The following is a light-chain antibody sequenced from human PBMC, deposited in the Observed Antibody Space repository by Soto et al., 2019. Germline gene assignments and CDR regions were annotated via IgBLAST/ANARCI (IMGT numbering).Light chain of an antibody. CDR1: QSVRSN. J-gene: IGKJ1*01. Sequence: EIVMTQSPATLSVSPGERATLSCRASQSVRSNLAWYQQKPGQAPRLLIYGASTRATGISARFSGSGSGTEFTLTISSLQSEDFAVYYCQQYNNWPPTFGQGTK. CDR3: QQYNNWPPT. V-gene: IGKV3-15*01. CDR2: GAS.